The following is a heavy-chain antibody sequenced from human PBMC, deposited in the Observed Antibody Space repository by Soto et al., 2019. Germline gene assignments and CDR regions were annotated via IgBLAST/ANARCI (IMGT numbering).Heavy chain of an antibody. V-gene: IGHV4-34*01. CDR3: ARGIGVSEAVDIVATGLGSTFDY. D-gene: IGHD5-12*01. Sequence: QVQLQQWGAGLLKPSETLSLTCAVYGGSFSGYYWSWIRQPPGKGLEWIGEINHSGSTNYNPSLKSRVTISVDTSKNQFSLKLSSVAAADTAVYCCARGIGVSEAVDIVATGLGSTFDYWGQGTLVTVSS. J-gene: IGHJ4*02. CDR1: GGSFSGYY. CDR2: INHSGST.